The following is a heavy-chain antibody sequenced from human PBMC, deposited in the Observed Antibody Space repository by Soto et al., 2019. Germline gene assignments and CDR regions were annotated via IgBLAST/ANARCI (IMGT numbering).Heavy chain of an antibody. V-gene: IGHV2-5*02. J-gene: IGHJ4*02. CDR1: GFSLSTSGVG. D-gene: IGHD3-9*01. CDR3: AHRDDILTGYRAFDY. Sequence: QITLKESGPTLVKPTQTLTLTCTFSGFSLSTSGVGVGWIRQPPGKALEWLALIYWDDDKRYSPSLKSRLTITKDTSKYQVVLTMTNMDPVDTATYYCAHRDDILTGYRAFDYWGQGTLVTVSS. CDR2: IYWDDDK.